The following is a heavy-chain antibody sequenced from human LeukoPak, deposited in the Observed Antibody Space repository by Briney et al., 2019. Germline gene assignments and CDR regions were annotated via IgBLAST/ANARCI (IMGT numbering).Heavy chain of an antibody. CDR2: IYSGGST. V-gene: IGHV3-66*01. Sequence: GGSLRLSCAASGFTVSSNYMSWVRQAPGKGLEWVSVIYSGGSTYYADSVKGRFTISRDNSKNTLYLQMNSLRAEDTAVYYCARETGYCSGSTCFYFDYWGQGTLVTVSS. CDR3: ARETGYCSGSTCFYFDY. J-gene: IGHJ4*02. D-gene: IGHD2-15*01. CDR1: GFTVSSNY.